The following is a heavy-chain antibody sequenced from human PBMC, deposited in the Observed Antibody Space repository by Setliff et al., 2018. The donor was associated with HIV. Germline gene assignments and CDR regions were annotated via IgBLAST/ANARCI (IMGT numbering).Heavy chain of an antibody. CDR1: GFTVSSNY. CDR2: IYSGGST. V-gene: IGHV3-53*01. D-gene: IGHD1-26*01. J-gene: IGHJ4*02. Sequence: GGCLRLSCSASGFTVSSNYMSWVRQAPGKGLEWVSVIYSGGSTYYAESVKGRFTISSDNSKNTLYLQMNSLRAEYTAVYYCARGIPRPFSVEPYFDYWGQGTLVTVSS. CDR3: ARGIPRPFSVEPYFDY.